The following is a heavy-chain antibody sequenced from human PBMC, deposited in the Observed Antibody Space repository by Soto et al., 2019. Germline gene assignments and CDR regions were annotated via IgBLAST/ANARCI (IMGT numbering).Heavy chain of an antibody. Sequence: GGSLRLSCAASGFTVSSNYMSWVRQAPGKGLEWVSVIYSGGSTYYADSVKGRFTISRDNSKNTLYLQMNSLRAEDTAVYFCASSTGDRYYYYGLDVWGQGTTVTVSS. D-gene: IGHD7-27*01. J-gene: IGHJ6*02. CDR1: GFTVSSNY. V-gene: IGHV3-66*01. CDR2: IYSGGST. CDR3: ASSTGDRYYYYGLDV.